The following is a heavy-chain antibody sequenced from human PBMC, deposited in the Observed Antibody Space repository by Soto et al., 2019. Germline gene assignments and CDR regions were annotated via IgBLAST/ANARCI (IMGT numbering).Heavy chain of an antibody. CDR3: AKDGFRVPYYYYGMDV. CDR2: ISYDGSNK. V-gene: IGHV3-30*18. D-gene: IGHD3-10*01. J-gene: IGHJ6*01. Sequence: QVQLVESGGGVVQPGRSLRLSCAASGFTFSSYGMHWVRQAPGKGLEWVAVISYDGSNKYYADSVKGRFTISRDNSKNTLYLQMNSLRAEDTAVYYCAKDGFRVPYYYYGMDVW. CDR1: GFTFSSYG.